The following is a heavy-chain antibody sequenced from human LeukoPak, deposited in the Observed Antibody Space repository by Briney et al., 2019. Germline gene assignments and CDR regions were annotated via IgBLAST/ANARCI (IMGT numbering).Heavy chain of an antibody. CDR1: GYTFRDYD. Sequence: GASVKVSCKTSGYTFRDYDIHWVRQAPGQGLEWMGWINPNSGGTNYAQKFQGRVTMTRDTSISTAYMELNRLRSDDTAVYYCARDLELWGQGTLVAVSS. J-gene: IGHJ5*02. V-gene: IGHV1-2*02. CDR3: ARDLEL. CDR2: INPNSGGT.